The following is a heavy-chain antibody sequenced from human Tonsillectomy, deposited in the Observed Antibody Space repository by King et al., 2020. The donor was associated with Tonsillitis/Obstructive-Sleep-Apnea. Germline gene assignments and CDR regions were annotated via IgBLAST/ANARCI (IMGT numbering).Heavy chain of an antibody. CDR2: IYSGGRT. Sequence: VQLVESGGGLIQPGGSLRLSCAASGFAVSDNYMNWVRQGPGRGLEWVSVIYSGGRTYYADSVKGRFSISRDISKNTVYLQMNSLRAEDTAVYYCARWYAFWGMDVWGKGTTVTVSS. CDR3: ARWYAFWGMDV. V-gene: IGHV3-53*01. D-gene: IGHD3-3*01. CDR1: GFAVSDNY. J-gene: IGHJ6*03.